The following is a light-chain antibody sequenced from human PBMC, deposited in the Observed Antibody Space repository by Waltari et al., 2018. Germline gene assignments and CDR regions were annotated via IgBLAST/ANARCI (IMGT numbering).Light chain of an antibody. Sequence: QSVLTQPPSASGTPGPRLTISCSGSSSNIGRNKVNWYQQLPGTAPKLLIYSNNQRPSGVPDRFSGSKSGTSASLAISGLQSEDEADYYCATWDDSLKEVFGGGTKLTVL. CDR3: ATWDDSLKEV. CDR1: SSNIGRNK. V-gene: IGLV1-44*01. CDR2: SNN. J-gene: IGLJ2*01.